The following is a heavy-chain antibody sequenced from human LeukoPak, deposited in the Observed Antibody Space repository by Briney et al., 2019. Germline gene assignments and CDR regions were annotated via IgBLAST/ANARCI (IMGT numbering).Heavy chain of an antibody. D-gene: IGHD3-16*01. CDR2: IIPILGIA. J-gene: IGHJ5*02. CDR1: GGTFSSYA. V-gene: IGHV1-69*04. Sequence: SVTVSCKASGGTFSSYAISWVRQAPGQGREWMGRIIPILGIANYAQKLQGRVTMTTDTSTSTAYMELRSLRSDDTAVYYCARSLEFSGIHVWASEDNWFDPWGQGTLVTVSS. CDR3: ARSLEFSGIHVWASEDNWFDP.